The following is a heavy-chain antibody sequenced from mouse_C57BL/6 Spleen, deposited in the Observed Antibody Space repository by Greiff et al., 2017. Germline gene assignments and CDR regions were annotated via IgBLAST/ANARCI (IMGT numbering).Heavy chain of an antibody. D-gene: IGHD1-1*01. CDR3: ARVLHITTVVAHYYAMDY. J-gene: IGHJ4*01. CDR2: INPNNGGT. Sequence: EVQLQQSGPELVKPGASVKISCKASGYTFTDYYMNWVKQSHGKSLEWIGDINPNNGGTSYNQKFKGKATLTVDKSSSTAYMELRSLTSEDSAVYYCARVLHITTVVAHYYAMDYWGQGTSVTVSS. V-gene: IGHV1-26*01. CDR1: GYTFTDYY.